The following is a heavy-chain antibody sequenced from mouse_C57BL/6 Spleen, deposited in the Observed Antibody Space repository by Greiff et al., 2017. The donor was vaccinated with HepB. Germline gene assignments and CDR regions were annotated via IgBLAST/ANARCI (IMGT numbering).Heavy chain of an antibody. CDR1: GYTFTSYW. CDR3: ARSEDGYYYFDY. D-gene: IGHD2-3*01. Sequence: VQLQQPGAELVKPGASVKLSFKASGYTFTSYWLQWVKQRPGQGLEWIGEIDPSDSYTNYNQKFKGKATLTVDTSSSTAYMQLSSLTSEDSAVYYCARSEDGYYYFDYWGQGTTLTVSS. J-gene: IGHJ2*01. CDR2: IDPSDSYT. V-gene: IGHV1-50*01.